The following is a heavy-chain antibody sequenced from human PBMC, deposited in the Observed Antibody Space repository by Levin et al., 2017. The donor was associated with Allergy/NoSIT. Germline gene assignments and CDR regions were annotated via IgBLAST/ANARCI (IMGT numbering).Heavy chain of an antibody. CDR3: ARHTRGDLWYFDL. D-gene: IGHD2-21*01. CDR1: GFTFRDYA. J-gene: IGHJ2*01. V-gene: IGHV3-23*01. Sequence: GGSLRLSCAASGFTFRDYAMTWVRQAPGKGLEWVSAITRSGGHTFYADSVKGRLTLSRVDSKNTPFLQMDSLRAEDTAVYYCARHTRGDLWYFDLWGRGTLVTVSS. CDR2: ITRSGGHT.